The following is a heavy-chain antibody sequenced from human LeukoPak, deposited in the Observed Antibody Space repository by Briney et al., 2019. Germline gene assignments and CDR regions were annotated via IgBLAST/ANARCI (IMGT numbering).Heavy chain of an antibody. CDR2: IYRGGTT. Sequence: GGSLSLSCAASGFIVSDNYMSWVRQAPGKGLEWVSVIYRGGTTFYAPSVRGRFTISRDNSKNTVFLQLNSLRAEDTAVYYCARDSISYGDYVAFDCWGQGAVVTVSS. J-gene: IGHJ4*02. V-gene: IGHV3-66*01. CDR1: GFIVSDNY. D-gene: IGHD4-17*01. CDR3: ARDSISYGDYVAFDC.